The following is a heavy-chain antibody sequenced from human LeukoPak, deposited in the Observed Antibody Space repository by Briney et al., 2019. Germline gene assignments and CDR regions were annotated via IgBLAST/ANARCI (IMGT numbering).Heavy chain of an antibody. V-gene: IGHV1-18*01. CDR3: ARVTYYGSGRQDEFDY. CDR1: GLSLTHDG. CDR2: ISFHNGDT. J-gene: IGHJ4*02. Sequence: ASVKVSSKASGLSLTHDGISWVRQAPGQGLVWMGWISFHNGDTLYAQNFQGRLTVTTDTSTSTAYMELTSLTSDDTAVYFCARVTYYGSGRQDEFDYWGQGTLVTVSS. D-gene: IGHD3-10*01.